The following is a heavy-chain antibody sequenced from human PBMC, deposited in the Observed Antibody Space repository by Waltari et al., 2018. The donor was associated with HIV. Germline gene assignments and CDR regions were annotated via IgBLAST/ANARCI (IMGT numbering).Heavy chain of an antibody. CDR3: ARTTHIHGSSGLLGAHFDY. J-gene: IGHJ4*02. V-gene: IGHV4-34*01. Sequence: QVQLQQWGAGLLKPSETLSLTCAVYGGSFSGYYWSWIRQPPGKGLEWIGEINHSGSTNYNPSLKSRVTISVDTSKNQFSLKLSSVTAADTAVYYCARTTHIHGSSGLLGAHFDYWGQGTLVTVSS. D-gene: IGHD5-12*01. CDR1: GGSFSGYY. CDR2: INHSGST.